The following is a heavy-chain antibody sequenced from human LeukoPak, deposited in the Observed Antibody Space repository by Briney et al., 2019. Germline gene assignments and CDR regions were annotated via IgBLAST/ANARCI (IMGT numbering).Heavy chain of an antibody. CDR2: VHSDGSSK. V-gene: IGHV3-74*01. J-gene: IGHJ4*02. CDR1: GFSFSNYW. D-gene: IGHD2-2*01. CDR3: AKDSVVVLAAGGFDY. Sequence: GGSLRLSCPASGFSFSNYWMHWVRQPPGKGLVWVSRVHSDGSSKNYADSGKGRFTISRDNSKNTLYLQMNSLSAEDTAVYYCAKDSVVVLAAGGFDYWGQGTLVTVSS.